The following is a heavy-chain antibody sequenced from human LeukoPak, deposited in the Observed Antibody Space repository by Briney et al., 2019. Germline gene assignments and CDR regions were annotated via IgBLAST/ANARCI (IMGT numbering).Heavy chain of an antibody. J-gene: IGHJ5*02. D-gene: IGHD3-10*01. Sequence: SQTLSLTCTVSGGSISSGDYYWSWIRQPPGKGLEWIGYIYYSGSTNYNPSLKSRVTISIDTSKNQFSLKLSSVTAADTAVYYCARDFNYYGSGSFWFDPRGQGTLVTVSS. CDR2: IYYSGST. V-gene: IGHV4-30-4*01. CDR1: GGSISSGDYY. CDR3: ARDFNYYGSGSFWFDP.